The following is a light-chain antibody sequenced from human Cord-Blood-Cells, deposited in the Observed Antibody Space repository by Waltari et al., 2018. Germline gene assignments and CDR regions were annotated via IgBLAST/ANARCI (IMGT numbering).Light chain of an antibody. CDR2: EGS. CDR1: SSVVGSYNL. CDR3: CSYAGRDVV. Sequence: QAALTQTASGSGSPGPAITISCTGTSSVVGSYNLVSWYQQHPGKSPNLMIYEGSKRPSGVSNRFSGSKSGNTASLTISGLQAEDEADYYCCSYAGRDVVFSGGTKLTVL. V-gene: IGLV2-23*01. J-gene: IGLJ2*01.